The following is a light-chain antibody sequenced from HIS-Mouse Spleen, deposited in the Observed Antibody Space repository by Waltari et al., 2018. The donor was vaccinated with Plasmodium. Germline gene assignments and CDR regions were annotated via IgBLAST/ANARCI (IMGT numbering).Light chain of an antibody. CDR1: QSVSSN. J-gene: IGKJ1*01. CDR2: CAS. Sequence: EIVMTQSPATLSVSPGERATLSCRASQSVSSNLAWYQQKPGQAPRLLIYCASTRATGIPARFSGSWSGTEFTLTISSMQSEDFAVYYCQQYNNWPRGTFGQGTKVEIK. V-gene: IGKV3-15*01. CDR3: QQYNNWPRGT.